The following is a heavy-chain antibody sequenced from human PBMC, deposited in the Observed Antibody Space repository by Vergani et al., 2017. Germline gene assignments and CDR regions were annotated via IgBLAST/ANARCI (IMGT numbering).Heavy chain of an antibody. V-gene: IGHV4-61*02. CDR2: IYTSGST. D-gene: IGHD3-3*01. CDR1: GCSISSGSYY. Sequence: QVQLQESGPGLVKPSQTLSLTCTVSGCSISSGSYYWSCIRQPAGKGLEWIGRIYTSGSTNYNPSLKSRVTISEDTSKNQFSLKLSSVTAADTAVYYCAREGDFWSGQGWFDPWGQGTLVTVSS. J-gene: IGHJ5*02. CDR3: AREGDFWSGQGWFDP.